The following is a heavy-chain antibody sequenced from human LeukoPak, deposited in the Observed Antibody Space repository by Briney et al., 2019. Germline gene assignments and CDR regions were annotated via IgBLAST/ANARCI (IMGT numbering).Heavy chain of an antibody. D-gene: IGHD2-2*01. CDR3: AKEPREYCSSTSCPNWFDS. CDR2: ISASGGTT. J-gene: IGHJ5*01. Sequence: GGSLRLSCAASGFTFNNYAMSWVRQAPGKGLEWVSAISASGGTTYYADSVKGRFTISRDNSENTLFLQMNSLRAEDTAVYYCAKEPREYCSSTSCPNWFDSWGQGTLVAVSS. V-gene: IGHV3-23*01. CDR1: GFTFNNYA.